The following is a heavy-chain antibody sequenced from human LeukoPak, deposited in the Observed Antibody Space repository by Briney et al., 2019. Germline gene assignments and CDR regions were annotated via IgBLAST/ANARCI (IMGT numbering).Heavy chain of an antibody. Sequence: GESLKISCKGSGYSFTSYWIGWVRQMPGKGLEWMGIIYPGDSDTRYSPSFQGQVTISADKSISTAYLQWSSLKASDTAMYYCAGYDILTGTRSHDAFDIWGQGTMVTVSS. V-gene: IGHV5-51*01. CDR1: GYSFTSYW. CDR2: IYPGDSDT. D-gene: IGHD3-9*01. CDR3: AGYDILTGTRSHDAFDI. J-gene: IGHJ3*02.